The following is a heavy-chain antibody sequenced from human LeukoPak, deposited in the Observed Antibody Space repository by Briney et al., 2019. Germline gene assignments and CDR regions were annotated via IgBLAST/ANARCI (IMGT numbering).Heavy chain of an antibody. CDR1: GFTFSTYG. J-gene: IGHJ4*02. CDR2: IWYDGSNK. V-gene: IGHV3-33*01. Sequence: GRSLRLSCGASGFTFSTYGMHWVRQAPGKGLEWVAVIWYDGSNKYYADSVKGRFTISRDNSKSTLYLQVNSLRAEDTAVYHCARAQSNGYPYYWGQGTLVTVSS. CDR3: ARAQSNGYPYY. D-gene: IGHD3-22*01.